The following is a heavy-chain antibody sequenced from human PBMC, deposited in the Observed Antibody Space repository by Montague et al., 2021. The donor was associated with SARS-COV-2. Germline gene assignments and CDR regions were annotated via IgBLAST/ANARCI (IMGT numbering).Heavy chain of an antibody. CDR2: ISGSGSST. J-gene: IGHJ4*01. Sequence: SLRLSCAASGFTFSSYAMTWVRQAPGKVLEWVSAISGSGSSTYXXXSXKGRFTISRDNAKNTVFLQMHSLRVDDTAMYYCAKEAPLYFGSISWGHGTLVTVSS. CDR1: GFTFSSYA. V-gene: IGHV3-23*01. CDR3: AKEAPLYFGSIS. D-gene: IGHD3-10*01.